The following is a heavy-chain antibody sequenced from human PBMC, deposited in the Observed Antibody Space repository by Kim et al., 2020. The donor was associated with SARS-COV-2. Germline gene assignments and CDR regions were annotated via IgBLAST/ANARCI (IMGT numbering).Heavy chain of an antibody. CDR3: ARGWGDTHCDY. J-gene: IGHJ4*02. CDR2: INAGNGNT. D-gene: IGHD3-16*01. V-gene: IGHV1-3*01. Sequence: ASVKVSCKASGYSFTSYAMHWVRQAPGQRLEWMGWINAGNGNTKYSQKFQGRVTITRDTSASTAYMELSSLRSEDTAVYYCARGWGDTHCDYCGQGNLVTVSS. CDR1: GYSFTSYA.